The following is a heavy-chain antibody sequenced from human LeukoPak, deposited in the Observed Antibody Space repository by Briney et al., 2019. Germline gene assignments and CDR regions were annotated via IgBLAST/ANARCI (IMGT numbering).Heavy chain of an antibody. Sequence: GGSLRLSCAASGFTFSSYAMHWVRQAPGKGLEWVAVISYDGSNKYYADSVKGRFTISRDNSENTPYQQMNSLRAEDTAVYYCVRGGSTLGYWGQGTLVTVSS. CDR1: GFTFSSYA. D-gene: IGHD2-2*01. CDR3: VRGGSTLGY. J-gene: IGHJ4*02. CDR2: ISYDGSNK. V-gene: IGHV3-30-3*01.